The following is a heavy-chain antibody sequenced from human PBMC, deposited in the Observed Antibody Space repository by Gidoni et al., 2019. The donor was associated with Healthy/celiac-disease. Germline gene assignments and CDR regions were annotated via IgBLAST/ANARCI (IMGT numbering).Heavy chain of an antibody. Sequence: QVQLVESGGGVVQPGRSLRLSCAASGFTFSSYGMHWVRQAPGKGLEWVAVIWYDGSNKYYADSVKGRFTISRDNSKNTLYLQMNSLRAEDTAVYYCARDRGCSSTSCRTDYYYYYYGM. V-gene: IGHV3-33*08. J-gene: IGHJ6*01. CDR3: ARDRGCSSTSCRTDYYYYYYGM. CDR2: IWYDGSNK. D-gene: IGHD2-2*01. CDR1: GFTFSSYG.